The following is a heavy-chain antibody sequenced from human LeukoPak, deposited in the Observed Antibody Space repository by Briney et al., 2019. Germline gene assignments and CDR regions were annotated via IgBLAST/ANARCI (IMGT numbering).Heavy chain of an antibody. CDR2: IYYSGST. D-gene: IGHD3-10*01. CDR1: GGSISSGGYY. V-gene: IGHV4-31*03. J-gene: IGHJ6*02. CDR3: ARDRRSGSYYTPYGMDV. Sequence: PSETLSLTCTVSGGSISSGGYYWSWIRQHPGKGLEWIGYIYYSGSTYYNPSLRSRVTISVDTSKNQFSLKLSSVTAADTAVYYCARDRRSGSYYTPYGMDVWGQGTTVTVSS.